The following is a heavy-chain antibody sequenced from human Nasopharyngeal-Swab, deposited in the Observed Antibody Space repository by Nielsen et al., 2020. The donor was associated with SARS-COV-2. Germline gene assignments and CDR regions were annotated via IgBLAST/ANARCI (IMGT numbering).Heavy chain of an antibody. CDR3: TTDFYFDY. V-gene: IGHV3-73*01. J-gene: IGHJ4*02. Sequence: SLNTYCAASCFIFSDSALHLVRQASGKGLEWGGRIGDKDHNYATTYGAAVQGRFTISRDDSNNTAFLQMDSLKTEDTALYYCTTDFYFDYWGQGTLVTVSS. CDR2: IGDKDHNYAT. CDR1: CFIFSDSA.